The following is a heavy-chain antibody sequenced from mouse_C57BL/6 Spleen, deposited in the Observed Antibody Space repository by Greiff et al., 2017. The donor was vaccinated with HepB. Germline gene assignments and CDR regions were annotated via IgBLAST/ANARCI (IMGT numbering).Heavy chain of an antibody. Sequence: QVTLKESGPGILQSSQTLSLTCSFSGFSLSTSGMGVSWIRQPSGKGLEWLAHIYWDDDKRYNPSLKSRLTISKDTSRNQVFLKITSVDTADTATYYCARYDPRWYFDVWGTGTTVTVSS. CDR2: IYWDDDK. CDR1: GFSLSTSGMG. CDR3: ARYDPRWYFDV. D-gene: IGHD2-3*01. J-gene: IGHJ1*03. V-gene: IGHV8-12*01.